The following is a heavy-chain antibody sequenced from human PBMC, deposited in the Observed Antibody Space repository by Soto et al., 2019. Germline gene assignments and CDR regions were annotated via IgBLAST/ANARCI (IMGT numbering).Heavy chain of an antibody. J-gene: IGHJ4*02. Sequence: PGGSLRLSCAASGFTVTNSYMAWVRQAPGKGLEWVSVISYDGSNKYYADSVKGRFTISRDNSKNTLYLQMNSLRAEDTAVYYCARDLGVVVEEYSFDYWGQGTLVTVSS. CDR1: GFTVTNSY. D-gene: IGHD2-15*01. CDR2: ISYDGSNK. V-gene: IGHV3-30-3*01. CDR3: ARDLGVVVEEYSFDY.